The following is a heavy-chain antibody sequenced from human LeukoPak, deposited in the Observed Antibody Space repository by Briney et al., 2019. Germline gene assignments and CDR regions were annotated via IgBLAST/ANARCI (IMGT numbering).Heavy chain of an antibody. V-gene: IGHV3-66*01. CDR1: GFTVGSNY. D-gene: IGHD6-13*01. CDR2: IYSGGST. J-gene: IGHJ4*02. Sequence: GGSLSFSCAASGFTVGSNYMVWVRQAQGKGRKGVSVIYSGGSTYYADPVKGRFTISRDNSKNTLYLQMNSLRAEDTAVYYCARVSGIAAAGMFYWGQGTLVTVSS. CDR3: ARVSGIAAAGMFY.